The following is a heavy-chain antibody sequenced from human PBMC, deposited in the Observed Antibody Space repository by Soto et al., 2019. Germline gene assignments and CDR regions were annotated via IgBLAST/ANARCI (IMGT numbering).Heavy chain of an antibody. CDR2: IYHSGST. V-gene: IGHV4-30-2*01. J-gene: IGHJ6*02. Sequence: PSETLSLTCAVSGGSISSGDYSCTWIRQPPGKGLEWIGYIYHSGSTYYNPSLKSRVTISVDKSKNQFSLKLSSVTAADTAVYYRARVSGSYHYGMDVWGQGTTVTVSS. D-gene: IGHD1-26*01. CDR3: ARVSGSYHYGMDV. CDR1: GGSISSGDYS.